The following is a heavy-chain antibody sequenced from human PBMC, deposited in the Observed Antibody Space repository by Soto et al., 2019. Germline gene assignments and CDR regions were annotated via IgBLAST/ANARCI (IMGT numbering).Heavy chain of an antibody. Sequence: QVQLVQSGAEVKKPGASVKVSCKASGYTFTSYGISWVRQAPGQGLERMGWISVYNGNRNYAQKLQGRVTMTTDTSTSTACMELRSLRSDDTAVYYCARGGGGRSANWYFDLWGRGTLVTVSS. CDR3: ARGGGGRSANWYFDL. CDR2: ISVYNGNR. D-gene: IGHD1-26*01. CDR1: GYTFTSYG. J-gene: IGHJ2*01. V-gene: IGHV1-18*01.